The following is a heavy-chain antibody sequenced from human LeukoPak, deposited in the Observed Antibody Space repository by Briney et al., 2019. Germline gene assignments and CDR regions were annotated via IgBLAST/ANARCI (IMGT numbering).Heavy chain of an antibody. Sequence: ASVKVSCKASGYTFTGYYMHWVRQAPGQGLEWMGWINPNSGGTNYAPKFQGRVTMTRDTSISTAYMELSRLKSDDTAVYYCAILQWLDYYFDYWGQGTLATVSS. D-gene: IGHD6-19*01. CDR1: GYTFTGYY. CDR3: AILQWLDYYFDY. V-gene: IGHV1-2*02. J-gene: IGHJ4*02. CDR2: INPNSGGT.